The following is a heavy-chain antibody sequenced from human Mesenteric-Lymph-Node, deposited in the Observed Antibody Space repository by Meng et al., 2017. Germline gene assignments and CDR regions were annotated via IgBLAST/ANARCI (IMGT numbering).Heavy chain of an antibody. CDR2: MHHDGRT. CDR3: ATNGFYSIDN. V-gene: IGHV4-4*02. CDR1: AGSITNKGW. Sequence: HVSPQASGPRLVKPSPTLSLTCTVSAGSITNKGWWSWVRQPTGKGLEWIGEMHHDGRTNYNPSFKSRVIMSMDKSSNQFSLHLSSVTAADTAVYFCATNGFYSIDNWGQGTLVTVSS. J-gene: IGHJ4*02. D-gene: IGHD2-8*01.